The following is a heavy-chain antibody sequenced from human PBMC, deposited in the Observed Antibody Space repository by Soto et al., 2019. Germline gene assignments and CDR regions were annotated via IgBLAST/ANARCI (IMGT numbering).Heavy chain of an antibody. CDR3: ARQRTTVVTQAYFDH. J-gene: IGHJ4*02. CDR2: IYYSGRT. CDR1: GESISSSSYY. D-gene: IGHD2-21*02. Sequence: PSETLSLTCIVSGESISSSSYYWGWIRQPAGKGLEWIGSIYYSGRTSYNPSFKSRVTISIDTSKNQFSLKLSSVTATDTAVYYCARQRTTVVTQAYFDHWGQGALVTVSS. V-gene: IGHV4-39*01.